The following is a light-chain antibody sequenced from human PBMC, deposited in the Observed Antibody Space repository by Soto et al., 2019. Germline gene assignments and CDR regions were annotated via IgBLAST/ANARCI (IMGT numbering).Light chain of an antibody. CDR1: QSVGSN. CDR3: QQFNNWLS. Sequence: EIVMTQSPATLSVSPGARVTLSCRASQSVGSNLAWYQQRPGQPPGLLIYGVSTRATGIPARFSGGGSGTEFTLTISSLQSEDFAVYYCQQFNNWLSFGGGTKVEIK. CDR2: GVS. V-gene: IGKV3-15*01. J-gene: IGKJ4*01.